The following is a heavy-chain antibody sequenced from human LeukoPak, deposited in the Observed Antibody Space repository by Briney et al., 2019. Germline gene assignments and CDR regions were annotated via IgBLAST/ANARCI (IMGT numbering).Heavy chain of an antibody. D-gene: IGHD5-18*01. CDR2: IKEDGSEK. V-gene: IGHV3-7*05. CDR1: GFTFRSYW. CDR3: ARGGYSYTWPPSYYYGMDV. Sequence: GGSLRLSCAASGFTFRSYWMSWVRQAPGKGLGWVANIKEDGSEKYYVDSVKGRFTISRDNAKNSLYLQMNSLRADDTAVYYCARGGYSYTWPPSYYYGMDVWGQGTTVTASS. J-gene: IGHJ6*02.